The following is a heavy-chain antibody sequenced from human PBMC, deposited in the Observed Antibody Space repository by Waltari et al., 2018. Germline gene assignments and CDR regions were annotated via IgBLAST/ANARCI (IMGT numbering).Heavy chain of an antibody. CDR2: IWSDGTNK. CDR3: ARSRLVATIGGGLDY. Sequence: QVQVVESGGDVVQPGRSLRLSCEASGFSFSNFGMPWVRQAPGKGPEWVAIIWSDGTNKYYGESVKGRFPISRDNSKNTVYLQMNSLRAAYTAVYYCARSRLVATIGGGLDYWGQGTLVTVSS. D-gene: IGHD5-12*01. V-gene: IGHV3-33*01. CDR1: GFSFSNFG. J-gene: IGHJ4*02.